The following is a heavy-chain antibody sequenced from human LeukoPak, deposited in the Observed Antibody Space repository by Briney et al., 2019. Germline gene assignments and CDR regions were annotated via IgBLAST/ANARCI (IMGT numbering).Heavy chain of an antibody. J-gene: IGHJ4*02. D-gene: IGHD3-9*01. CDR1: GYTFTSYD. Sequence: GASVKVSCKASGYTFTSYDINWVRQATGQGLEWMGWMNPNSGNTGNAQKFQGRVTMTRNTSISTAYMELSSLRSEDTAVYYCAGSPLDWLESWSDYWGQGTLVTVSS. V-gene: IGHV1-8*01. CDR2: MNPNSGNT. CDR3: AGSPLDWLESWSDY.